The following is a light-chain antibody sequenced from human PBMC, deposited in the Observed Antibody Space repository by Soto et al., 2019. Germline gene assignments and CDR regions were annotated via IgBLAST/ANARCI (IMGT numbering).Light chain of an antibody. CDR1: SSDVGGYKY. V-gene: IGLV2-14*01. CDR3: GSYTSSSTLV. Sequence: QSALTQPASVSGSPGQSITISCTGTSSDVGGYKYVSWYQQHPGKAPKLMIFEVSNRPSGVSNRFAGSKSDNTASLTLSGLQAEDEADYYCGSYTSSSTLVFGGGTKLTVL. CDR2: EVS. J-gene: IGLJ2*01.